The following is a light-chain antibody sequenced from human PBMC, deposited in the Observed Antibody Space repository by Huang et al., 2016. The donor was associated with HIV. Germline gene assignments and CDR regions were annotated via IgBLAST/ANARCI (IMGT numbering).Light chain of an antibody. CDR2: GAS. V-gene: IGKV3-20*01. Sequence: EIVLTQSPGTLSLSPGERATLSCRASQSVSSSYLAWYQQKPGQAPRLLIYGASSRATGIPDRFSGSGSGTDITLTISRLEPEDFAVYYCQQYDSSPLTFGGGTKVKIK. CDR1: QSVSSSY. J-gene: IGKJ4*01. CDR3: QQYDSSPLT.